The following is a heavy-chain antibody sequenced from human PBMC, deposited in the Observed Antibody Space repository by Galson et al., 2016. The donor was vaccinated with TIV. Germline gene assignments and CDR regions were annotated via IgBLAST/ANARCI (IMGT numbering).Heavy chain of an antibody. D-gene: IGHD4-17*01. J-gene: IGHJ4*02. CDR2: MTPNSGNT. CDR3: ARSGDYGDY. V-gene: IGHV1-8*02. Sequence: SVKASCKASGYTFTSYDINWVRQATGQGLEWIGWMTPNSGNTGYAQKFRGRVTMTRNTSVRTAYMELSSLRSEDTAVYYCARSGDYGDYWGQGTLVTVSS. CDR1: GYTFTSYD.